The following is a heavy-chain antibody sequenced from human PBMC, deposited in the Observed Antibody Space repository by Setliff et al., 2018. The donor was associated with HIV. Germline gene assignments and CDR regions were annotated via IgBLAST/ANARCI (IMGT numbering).Heavy chain of an antibody. CDR3: ARSPRGYGFDY. D-gene: IGHD3-10*01. CDR1: GYNFTNYW. Sequence: GGSLELYCKGSGYNFTNYWIGWVRQMPEKDLEYIVVIYPEDSDTRYTQSFQGQVTISADKSFSPAYLQWSTLKASDTAIYYCARSPRGYGFDYWGQGTLVTVSS. CDR2: IYPEDSDT. J-gene: IGHJ4*02. V-gene: IGHV5-51*01.